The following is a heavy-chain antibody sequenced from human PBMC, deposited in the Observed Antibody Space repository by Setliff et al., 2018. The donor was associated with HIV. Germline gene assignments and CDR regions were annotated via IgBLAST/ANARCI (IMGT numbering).Heavy chain of an antibody. Sequence: PGGSLRLSCTASGFTFSDYWMHWVRRGPGRGLEWVSRIGRDGTVANYADSVKGRFTISRDNARNTLFLQTNSLGVEDTALYYCATGKVSDYFDILTAYPNWGQGALVTVSS. CDR2: IGRDGTVA. CDR3: ATGKVSDYFDILTAYPN. J-gene: IGHJ4*02. CDR1: GFTFSDYW. D-gene: IGHD3-9*01. V-gene: IGHV3-74*01.